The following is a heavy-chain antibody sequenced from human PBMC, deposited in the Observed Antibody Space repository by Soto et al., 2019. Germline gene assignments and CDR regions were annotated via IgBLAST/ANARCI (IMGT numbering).Heavy chain of an antibody. CDR2: ISGNGGST. D-gene: IGHD4-17*01. CDR3: AKVGYGDYVSPYYYYMDV. CDR1: GFTFSSYA. Sequence: GGSLRLSCAASGFTFSSYAMSWVRQAPGKGLEWVSAISGNGGSTYYADSVKGRFTISRDNSKNTLYLQMNSLRAEDTAVYYCAKVGYGDYVSPYYYYMDVWGKGTTVTVSS. J-gene: IGHJ6*03. V-gene: IGHV3-23*01.